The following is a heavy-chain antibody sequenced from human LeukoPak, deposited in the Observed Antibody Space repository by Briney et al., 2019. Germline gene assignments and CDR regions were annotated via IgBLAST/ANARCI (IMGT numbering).Heavy chain of an antibody. D-gene: IGHD2-15*01. Sequence: ASVQVTCQACVYTFTSYGISWVRQATGQGLAWMGWISAYNGNTNYAQKLQGRVTMTTDTSTSTAYMEVRSLRSDDTAVYYCARVRAATYYYYGMDVWGKGTTVTVSS. V-gene: IGHV1-18*04. CDR3: ARVRAATYYYYGMDV. CDR1: VYTFTSYG. CDR2: ISAYNGNT. J-gene: IGHJ6*04.